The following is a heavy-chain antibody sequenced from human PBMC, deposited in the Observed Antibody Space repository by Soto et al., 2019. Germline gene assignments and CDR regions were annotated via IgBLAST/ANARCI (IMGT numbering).Heavy chain of an antibody. Sequence: GGSLRLSCAASGFTFSSYTMSWVRQAPGKGLEWVSGIGGAGSTYYADSVKGRFTISRDNSKNTLYLQMNSLSAEDTAIYYCAKPLGPTTSYFDCWGQGTLVTVSS. D-gene: IGHD1-26*01. CDR1: GFTFSSYT. CDR3: AKPLGPTTSYFDC. V-gene: IGHV3-23*01. CDR2: IGGAGST. J-gene: IGHJ4*02.